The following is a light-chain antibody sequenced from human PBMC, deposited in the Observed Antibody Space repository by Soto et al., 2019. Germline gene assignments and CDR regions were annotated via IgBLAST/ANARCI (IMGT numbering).Light chain of an antibody. J-gene: IGLJ2*01. CDR1: SGHSNYA. CDR3: QTWDTGISVV. V-gene: IGLV4-69*01. Sequence: QSVLTQWPSASASLGASVKLTCTLSSGHSNYAIAWHQQQPEKGPRYLMKLNNDGSHSKGDGIPDRFSGSSSGAERYLTISSLQSEDESDYYCQTWDTGISVVFGGGTQLTVL. CDR2: LNNDGSH.